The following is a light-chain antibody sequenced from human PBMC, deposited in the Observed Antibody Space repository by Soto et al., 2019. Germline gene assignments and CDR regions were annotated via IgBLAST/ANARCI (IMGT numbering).Light chain of an antibody. Sequence: QSVLTQPASVSGSPGQSITISCTGTSSDVGGYNYVSWYQQFPGRAPTLVIYEVSNRPPGISNRFSGSKSGNTASLTISGLQTEDEADYYCSSYTTSSSWVFGGGTQLTVL. CDR2: EVS. J-gene: IGLJ3*02. CDR3: SSYTTSSSWV. V-gene: IGLV2-14*01. CDR1: SSDVGGYNY.